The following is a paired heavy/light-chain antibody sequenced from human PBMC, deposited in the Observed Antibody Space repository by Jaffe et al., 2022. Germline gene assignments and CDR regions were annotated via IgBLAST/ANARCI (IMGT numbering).Light chain of an antibody. CDR3: QQHDSSLFT. Sequence: EVVLTQSPGTLSLSPGERATLTCRASQSVNSKYLTWYQQKPGQAPRVLIYGASIRATGIPDRFSGSGSGTDFTLIISRLEPEDFAVYYCQQHDSSLFTFGQGTKLEIK. V-gene: IGKV3-20*01. CDR2: GAS. CDR1: QSVNSKY. J-gene: IGKJ2*01.
Heavy chain of an antibody. Sequence: EVQLVESGGSLVQPGESLRLSCAASGFTFTGSWMHWVRQAPGKGLVWVARINDGGSFVNYVDSVKGRFTISIDNAKNTVSLQMNSLRADDTAVYYCARDPIDGYSHFDYWGQGTLVTVSS. V-gene: IGHV3-74*01. D-gene: IGHD5-18*01. CDR2: INDGGSFV. J-gene: IGHJ4*02. CDR1: GFTFTGSW. CDR3: ARDPIDGYSHFDY.